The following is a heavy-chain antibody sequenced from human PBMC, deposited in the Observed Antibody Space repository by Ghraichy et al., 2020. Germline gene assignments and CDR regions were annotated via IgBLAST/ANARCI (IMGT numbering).Heavy chain of an antibody. D-gene: IGHD6-13*01. CDR2: INHSGST. CDR3: ARPPPYSSSWYWKYFQH. V-gene: IGHV4-34*01. J-gene: IGHJ1*01. Sequence: SQTLSLTCAVYGGSFSGYYWSWIRQPPGKGLEWIGEINHSGSTNYNPSLKSRVTISVDTSKNQFSLKLSSVTAADTAVYYCARPPPYSSSWYWKYFQHWGQGTLVTVSS. CDR1: GGSFSGYY.